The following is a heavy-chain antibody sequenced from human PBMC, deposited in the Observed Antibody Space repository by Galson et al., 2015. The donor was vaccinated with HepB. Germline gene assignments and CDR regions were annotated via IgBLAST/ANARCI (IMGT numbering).Heavy chain of an antibody. V-gene: IGHV3-30*03. CDR3: ASQPGFDY. CDR1: GFTFSSYG. D-gene: IGHD1-14*01. J-gene: IGHJ4*02. Sequence: SLRLSCAASGFTFSSYGMHWVRQAPGKGLEWVAVISYDGSNKYYADSVKGRFTISRDNSKNTLYLQMNSLRAEDTAVYYCASQPGFDYWGQGTLVTVSS. CDR2: ISYDGSNK.